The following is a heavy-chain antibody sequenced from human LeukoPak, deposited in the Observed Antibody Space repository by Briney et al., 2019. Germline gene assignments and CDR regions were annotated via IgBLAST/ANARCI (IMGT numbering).Heavy chain of an antibody. V-gene: IGHV3-53*04. Sequence: GGSLRLSCAASGLTVSSNYMSWVRQAPGKGLEWVSVIYSGGSTYYADSVKGRFTISRHNSKNTLYLQMNSLRAEDTAVYYCARDSGGSYDYWGQGTLVTVSS. CDR1: GLTVSSNY. D-gene: IGHD1-26*01. CDR2: IYSGGST. CDR3: ARDSGGSYDY. J-gene: IGHJ4*02.